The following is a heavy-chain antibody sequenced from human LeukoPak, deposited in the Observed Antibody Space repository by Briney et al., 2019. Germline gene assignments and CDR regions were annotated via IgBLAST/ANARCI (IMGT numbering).Heavy chain of an antibody. CDR2: ISSSSSTI. Sequence: AGGTLTLSCAASGFTFSSYSMNWVRQAPGKGLEWVSYISSSSSTIYYAYSVKGRFTISRDNAKNSLYLQMNSLRAEDTAVYYCARDRCSSTSCGFDYWGQGTLVTVSS. CDR3: ARDRCSSTSCGFDY. J-gene: IGHJ4*02. V-gene: IGHV3-48*01. CDR1: GFTFSSYS. D-gene: IGHD2-2*01.